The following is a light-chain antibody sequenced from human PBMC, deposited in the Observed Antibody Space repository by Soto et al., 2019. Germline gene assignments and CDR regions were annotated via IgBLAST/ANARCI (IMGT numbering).Light chain of an antibody. CDR1: QSVSSD. Sequence: EIVMTQSPAPLSVSPGERATLSCRASQSVSSDLAWYHQKPGQAPRLLIYGASTRATGIPARFSGSGSGTEFPLTINSLQSEDFAVYYCQQYNNWPRTFGQGTKVEIK. V-gene: IGKV3-15*01. J-gene: IGKJ1*01. CDR2: GAS. CDR3: QQYNNWPRT.